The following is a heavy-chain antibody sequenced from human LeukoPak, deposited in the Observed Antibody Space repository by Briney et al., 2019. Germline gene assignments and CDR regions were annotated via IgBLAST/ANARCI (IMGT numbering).Heavy chain of an antibody. J-gene: IGHJ3*02. CDR1: GFTFSSYA. Sequence: QPGGSLRLSCAASGFTFSSYAMSWVRQAPGKGLEWVSAISGSGGSTYYADSVKGRFTISRDNSKNTLYLQMNSLRAEDTAVYYCAKDPHYYDSSGYSRDAFDIWGQGTMVTVSS. CDR3: AKDPHYYDSSGYSRDAFDI. CDR2: ISGSGGST. V-gene: IGHV3-23*01. D-gene: IGHD3-22*01.